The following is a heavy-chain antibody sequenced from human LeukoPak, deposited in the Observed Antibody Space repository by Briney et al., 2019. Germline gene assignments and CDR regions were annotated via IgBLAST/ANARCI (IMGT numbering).Heavy chain of an antibody. CDR3: AKDGISGWYGNHFDY. Sequence: GGSLRLSCAASGLTFSSYAMNWVRQAPGKGLEWVSSIRGTGGTTYYADSVKGRFTISRDNSKNTLYLEISSLRVEDTAVYYCAKDGISGWYGNHFDYWGQGTLVTVSS. V-gene: IGHV3-23*01. CDR2: IRGTGGTT. CDR1: GLTFSSYA. J-gene: IGHJ4*02. D-gene: IGHD6-19*01.